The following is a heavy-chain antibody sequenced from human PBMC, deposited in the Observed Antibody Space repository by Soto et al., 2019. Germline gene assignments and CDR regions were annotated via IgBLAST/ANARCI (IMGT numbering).Heavy chain of an antibody. CDR2: IYYSGST. J-gene: IGHJ3*02. D-gene: IGHD2-2*01. CDR1: GGSISSGGYY. CDR3: ARDLEVAAMSAFDI. V-gene: IGHV4-31*03. Sequence: QVQLQESGPGLVKPSQTLSLTCTVSGGSISSGGYYWSWIRQHPGKGLEWIGYIYYSGSTNYNPSTTHRVTLPVDTSKNQFSLKLRSVTAADTAVYYCARDLEVAAMSAFDIWGQGTMVTVPS.